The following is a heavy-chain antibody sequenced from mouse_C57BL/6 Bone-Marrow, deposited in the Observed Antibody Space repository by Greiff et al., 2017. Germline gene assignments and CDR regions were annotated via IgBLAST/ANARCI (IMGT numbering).Heavy chain of an antibody. D-gene: IGHD3-2*02. CDR2: IRLKSDNYAT. Sequence: EVKVEESGGGLVQPGGSMKLSCVASGFTFSNYWMNWVRQSPEKGLEWVAQIRLKSDNYATHYAESVKGRFTISRDDSKSSVYLQMNNLRAEDTGIYYCTGDSSGYIPYAMDYWGQGTSVTVSS. V-gene: IGHV6-3*01. CDR3: TGDSSGYIPYAMDY. J-gene: IGHJ4*01. CDR1: GFTFSNYW.